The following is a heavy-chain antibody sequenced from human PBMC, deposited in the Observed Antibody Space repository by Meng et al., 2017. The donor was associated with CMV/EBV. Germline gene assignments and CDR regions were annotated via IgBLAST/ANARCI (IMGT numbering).Heavy chain of an antibody. CDR2: MWYDGSME. Sequence: SGFRFSKYGMHWVRQAPGKGLEWVALMWYDGSMESYADSVQGRFTVSRDNSENRLYLQMDSLRAEDTAVYYCVKDSGSGSYFSNFGYWGQGTLVTVSS. CDR3: VKDSGSGSYFSNFGY. V-gene: IGHV3-33*03. CDR1: GFRFSKYG. J-gene: IGHJ4*02. D-gene: IGHD1-26*01.